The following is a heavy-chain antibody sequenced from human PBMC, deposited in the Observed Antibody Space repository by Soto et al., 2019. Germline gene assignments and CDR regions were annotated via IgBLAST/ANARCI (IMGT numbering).Heavy chain of an antibody. D-gene: IGHD3-10*01. J-gene: IGHJ4*02. Sequence: ASVKVSCKASGGTFSSYAISWVRQAPGQGLEWMGGIIPIFGTANYAQKFQGRVTITADESTSTAYMELSSLRSEDTAVYYCARGSVDYGSGSYSFDYWGQGTLVTVS. CDR1: GGTFSSYA. CDR3: ARGSVDYGSGSYSFDY. V-gene: IGHV1-69*13. CDR2: IIPIFGTA.